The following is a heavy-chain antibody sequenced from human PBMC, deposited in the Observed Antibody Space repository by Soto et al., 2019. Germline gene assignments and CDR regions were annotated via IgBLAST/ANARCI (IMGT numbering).Heavy chain of an antibody. D-gene: IGHD2-2*01. CDR2: IIPIFGTA. Sequence: SVKVSCKASGGTFSSYAISWVRQAPGQGLEWMGGIIPIFGTANYAQKFQGRVTITADESTSTAYMELSSLRSEDTAVYYCARYCSSTSCYDGSDYWGQGTLVTVSS. V-gene: IGHV1-69*13. CDR1: GGTFSSYA. CDR3: ARYCSSTSCYDGSDY. J-gene: IGHJ4*02.